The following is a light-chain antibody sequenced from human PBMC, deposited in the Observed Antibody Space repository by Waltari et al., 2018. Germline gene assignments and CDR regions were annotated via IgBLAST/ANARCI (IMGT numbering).Light chain of an antibody. CDR1: SGHLTNV. V-gene: IGLV4-69*01. CDR2: VNSDGSH. CDR3: QTGGHGTWV. Sequence: QLELTQSPSASASLGASVKLTCTLSSGHLTNVVACHHQPPQKGPRYLMKVNSDGSHSRGDEIPDRFSGSSSGAERYLTISSLQSEDEADYYCQTGGHGTWVFGGGTKLTVL. J-gene: IGLJ3*02.